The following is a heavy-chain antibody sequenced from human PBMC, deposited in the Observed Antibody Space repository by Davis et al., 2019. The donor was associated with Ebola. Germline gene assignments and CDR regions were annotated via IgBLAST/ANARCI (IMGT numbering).Heavy chain of an antibody. CDR3: ARGGGSSWLLDYYGMDV. D-gene: IGHD6-13*01. Sequence: SETLSLTCTVSGGSISSSSYYWGWIRQPPGKGLEWIGYIYYSGSTYYNPSLKSRVTISVDTSKNQFSLKLSSVTAADTAVYYCARGGGSSWLLDYYGMDVWGQGTTVTVSS. J-gene: IGHJ6*02. V-gene: IGHV4-30-4*08. CDR1: GGSISSSSYY. CDR2: IYYSGST.